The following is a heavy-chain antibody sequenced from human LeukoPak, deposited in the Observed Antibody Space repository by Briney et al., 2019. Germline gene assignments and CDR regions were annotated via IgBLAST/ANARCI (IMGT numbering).Heavy chain of an antibody. V-gene: IGHV3-30*02. CDR1: GFTFSSYG. J-gene: IGHJ3*02. Sequence: SGGSLRLSCAASGFTFSSYGMHWVRQAPGKGLEWVAFIRYDGSNKYYADSVKGRFTISRDNSKNTLYLQMNSLRAEDTAVYYCAKDTEGSSPDAFDIWGQGTMVTVSS. D-gene: IGHD6-6*01. CDR3: AKDTEGSSPDAFDI. CDR2: IRYDGSNK.